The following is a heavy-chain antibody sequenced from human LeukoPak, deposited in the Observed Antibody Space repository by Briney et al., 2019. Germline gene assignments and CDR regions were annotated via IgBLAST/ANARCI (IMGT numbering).Heavy chain of an antibody. V-gene: IGHV4-30-4*08. Sequence: SQTLSLTCTVSGGSISSDDYYWSWIRQPPGKGLQWIGYIYYSGSTFHYNPSLESRVNISVDTSKNQFSLRLSSVTAIDTAVYYCARTNCSSARCYGANWFDPWGQGTLVTVSS. D-gene: IGHD2-2*01. CDR3: ARTNCSSARCYGANWFDP. J-gene: IGHJ5*02. CDR2: IYYSGST. CDR1: GGSISSDDYY.